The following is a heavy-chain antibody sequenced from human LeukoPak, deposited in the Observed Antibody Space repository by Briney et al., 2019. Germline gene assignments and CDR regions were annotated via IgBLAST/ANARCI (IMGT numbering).Heavy chain of an antibody. CDR1: GFTFSSYG. CDR3: AKARGSGLVATNY. Sequence: PGGSLRLSCAASGFTFSSYGMHWVRQAPGKGLEWVAVISYDGSNKYYADSVKGRFTISRDNSKNTLYLQMNSLRAEDTAVYYCAKARGSGLVATNYWGQGTLVTVSS. J-gene: IGHJ4*02. D-gene: IGHD5-12*01. CDR2: ISYDGSNK. V-gene: IGHV3-30*18.